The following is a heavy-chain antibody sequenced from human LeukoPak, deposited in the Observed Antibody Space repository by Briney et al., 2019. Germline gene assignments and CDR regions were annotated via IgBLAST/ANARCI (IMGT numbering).Heavy chain of an antibody. CDR3: AREDDYNAWNEYSSRDY. Sequence: PSETLSLTCTVSGYSISSGYYWGWVRQPPGKGLEWIASTYYSGATSYKTSLKSRLTISLDASHNQFFLKLGSVTAADTAVYYCAREDDYNAWNEYSSRDYWGQGLLVTVSS. J-gene: IGHJ4*02. CDR2: TYYSGAT. D-gene: IGHD4-11*01. V-gene: IGHV4-38-2*02. CDR1: GYSISSGYY.